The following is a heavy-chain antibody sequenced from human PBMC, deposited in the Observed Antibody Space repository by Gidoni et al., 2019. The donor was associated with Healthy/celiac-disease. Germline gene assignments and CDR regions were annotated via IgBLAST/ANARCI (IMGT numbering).Heavy chain of an antibody. V-gene: IGHV3-21*01. CDR2: ISGSSSYI. D-gene: IGHD6-13*01. CDR1: GFTFSSYS. Sequence: EVQLVESGGGLVKPGGSLRLSCAASGFTFSSYSMNWVRQAPGKGLEWVSSISGSSSYIYYADSVKGRFTISRDNAKNSLYLQMNSLRAEDTAVYYCARDGAGYSSRRQIYYYYYGIPVWGQGTTVTVSS. J-gene: IGHJ6*02. CDR3: ARDGAGYSSRRQIYYYYYGIPV.